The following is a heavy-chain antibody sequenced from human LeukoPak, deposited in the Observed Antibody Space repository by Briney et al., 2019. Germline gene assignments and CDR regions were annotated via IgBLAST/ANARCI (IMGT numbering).Heavy chain of an antibody. V-gene: IGHV3-23*03. D-gene: IGHD6-13*01. Sequence: PGGSLRLSCAASGFTFSSYAMNWVRQAPGKGLEWVSVIYSGGSTYYADSVKGRFTISRDNSKNTLYLQMNSLRAEDTAVYYCAKDPSSSWFGDYFDYWGQGTLVTVSS. CDR1: GFTFSSYA. J-gene: IGHJ4*02. CDR3: AKDPSSSWFGDYFDY. CDR2: IYSGGST.